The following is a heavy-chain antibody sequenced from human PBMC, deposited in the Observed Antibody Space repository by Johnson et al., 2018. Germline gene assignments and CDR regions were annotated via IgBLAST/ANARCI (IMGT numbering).Heavy chain of an antibody. Sequence: VRLQESGPGLVKPSETLSLTCTVSGGSIRSSSYYWGWIRQPPGKGLEWVSSISSSSSYIDYADSVKGRFHISRDNAKNSLYLQMNSLRAEDTAVYYCARVRVGGMDVWGQGTTVTVSS. CDR2: ISSSSSYI. CDR3: ARVRVGGMDV. J-gene: IGHJ6*02. CDR1: GGSIRSSSYY. D-gene: IGHD2-15*01. V-gene: IGHV3-21*01.